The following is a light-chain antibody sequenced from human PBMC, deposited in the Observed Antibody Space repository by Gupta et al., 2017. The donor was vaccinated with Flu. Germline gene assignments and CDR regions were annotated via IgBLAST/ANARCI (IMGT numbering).Light chain of an antibody. J-gene: IGLJ3*02. CDR1: TGAVTSGQW. Sequence: QAVVTQEPSLTVSPGGTVTISCGSSTGAVTSGQWPYWFQQKSGQAPRLLIYDTSNRHSWTPARFAGSLLGGTAPPTLSGAQPEDEAEDDCSLSYSGAGVFGGGTKLTVL. CDR3: SLSYSGAGV. V-gene: IGLV7-46*01. CDR2: DTS.